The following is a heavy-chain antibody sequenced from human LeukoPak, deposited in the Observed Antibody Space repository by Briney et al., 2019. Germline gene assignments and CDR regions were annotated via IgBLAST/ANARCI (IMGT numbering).Heavy chain of an antibody. J-gene: IGHJ5*02. Sequence: GGSLRLSCAASGFTFSDYYMSWIRQAPGKGLGWVSYISSSGSTIYYADSVKGRFTISRDNAKNSLYLQMNSLRAEDTAVYYCARVTVLLWFGDYNWFDPWGQGTLVTVSS. CDR1: GFTFSDYY. V-gene: IGHV3-11*04. D-gene: IGHD3-10*01. CDR2: ISSSGSTI. CDR3: ARVTVLLWFGDYNWFDP.